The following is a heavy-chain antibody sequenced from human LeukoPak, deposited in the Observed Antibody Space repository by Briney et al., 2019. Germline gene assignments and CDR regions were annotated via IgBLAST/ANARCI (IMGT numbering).Heavy chain of an antibody. V-gene: IGHV1-18*01. CDR1: GYTFTSYG. CDR2: ISAYNGNT. Sequence: ASVKVSCKASGYTFTSYGISWVRQAPGQGLEWMGWISAYNGNTNYAQKLQGRVTMTTDTSTSTAYMELRSLRSDDTAVYYCARDQVDGDYVNYFDYWGQGTLVTVSS. CDR3: ARDQVDGDYVNYFDY. D-gene: IGHD4-17*01. J-gene: IGHJ4*02.